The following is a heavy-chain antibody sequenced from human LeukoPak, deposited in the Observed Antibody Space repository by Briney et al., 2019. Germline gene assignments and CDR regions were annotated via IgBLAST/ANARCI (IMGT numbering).Heavy chain of an antibody. Sequence: GRSLRLSCAASGFTFSSYGMHWVRQAPGKGLEWVAVISYDGSNKYYADSVKGRFTISRDNSKNTLYLQMNSLRAEDTAVYYCARTLTYYDILTGYSSDAFDIWGQGTMVTVSS. CDR2: ISYDGSNK. J-gene: IGHJ3*02. D-gene: IGHD3-9*01. CDR1: GFTFSSYG. CDR3: ARTLTYYDILTGYSSDAFDI. V-gene: IGHV3-30*03.